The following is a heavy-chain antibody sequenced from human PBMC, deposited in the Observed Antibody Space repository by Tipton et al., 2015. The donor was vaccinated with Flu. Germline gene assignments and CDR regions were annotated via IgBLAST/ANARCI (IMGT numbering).Heavy chain of an antibody. D-gene: IGHD2-21*01. CDR3: ARHPPGDSGEFFDY. J-gene: IGHJ4*02. Sequence: EVQLVQSGAEVKKPGESLKISCKGSGYKFANYWIAWVRQMPGKGLEWMGIIYPGDSDTKYRPSFQGQVTISADESITTAYLQWSSLKASDTAIYYCARHPPGDSGEFFDYWGQGTPVTVSS. CDR1: GYKFANYW. CDR2: IYPGDSDT. V-gene: IGHV5-51*01.